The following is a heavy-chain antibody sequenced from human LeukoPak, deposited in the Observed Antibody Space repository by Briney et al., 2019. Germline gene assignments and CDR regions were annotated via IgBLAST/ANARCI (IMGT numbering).Heavy chain of an antibody. CDR2: IYSGGST. CDR3: AREPIYYYDSSGYVDA. V-gene: IGHV3-66*02. D-gene: IGHD3-22*01. J-gene: IGHJ3*01. Sequence: PGGSLRLSCAASGFTVSSKYMSWVRQAPGKGLEWVSVIYSGGSTYYADSVKGRFTISRDNSKNTLYLQMNSLRAEDTAVYYCAREPIYYYDSSGYVDAWGQGTMVTVSS. CDR1: GFTVSSKY.